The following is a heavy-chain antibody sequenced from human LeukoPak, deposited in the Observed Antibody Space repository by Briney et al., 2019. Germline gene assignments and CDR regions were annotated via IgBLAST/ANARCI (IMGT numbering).Heavy chain of an antibody. CDR1: GYTFTGYY. Sequence: ASVKVSCKASGYTFTGYYMHWVRQAPGQGLEWMGWINPNSGGTNYAQKFQGRVTMTRDTSTSTVYMELSSLRSEDTAVYYCARSDGTTEFDYWGQGTLVTVSS. CDR2: INPNSGGT. D-gene: IGHD1-7*01. V-gene: IGHV1-2*02. J-gene: IGHJ4*02. CDR3: ARSDGTTEFDY.